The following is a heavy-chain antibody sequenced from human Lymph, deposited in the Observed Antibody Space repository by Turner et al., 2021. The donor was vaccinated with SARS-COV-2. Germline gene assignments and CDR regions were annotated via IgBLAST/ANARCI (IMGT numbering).Heavy chain of an antibody. CDR2: ISGSGGTT. J-gene: IGHJ4*02. CDR3: AKDRFTLSSGWEDY. D-gene: IGHD6-19*01. CDR1: GFTFSSYA. Sequence: EVQLLESGGGLVQPRGSLRLSCAASGFTFSSYAMSWVRQAPGKGLEWVSGISGSGGTTHYADSVKGRFTISRDNSKNTLYLQMNSLRAEDTAVYYCAKDRFTLSSGWEDYWGQGTLVTVSS. V-gene: IGHV3-23*01.